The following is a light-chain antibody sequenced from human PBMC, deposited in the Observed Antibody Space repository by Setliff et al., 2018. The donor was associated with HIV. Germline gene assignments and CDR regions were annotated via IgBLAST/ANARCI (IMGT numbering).Light chain of an antibody. Sequence: ILMTQSPDSLGVSLGERAAINCKSNQSLLYIPNNKNYLAWYQQKPGQPPKLLISWASTRASGVPERFSGSGSGTNFTLIISSLQAEDVAVYFCHQYYSSPLTVGGGTKVDIK. CDR2: WAS. CDR1: QSLLYIPNNKNY. J-gene: IGKJ4*01. V-gene: IGKV4-1*01. CDR3: HQYYSSPLT.